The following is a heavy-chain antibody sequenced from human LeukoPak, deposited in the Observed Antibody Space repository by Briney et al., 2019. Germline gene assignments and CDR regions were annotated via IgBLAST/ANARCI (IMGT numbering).Heavy chain of an antibody. CDR1: GFSSTTHA. CDR2: ISGSGGST. J-gene: IGHJ4*02. CDR3: AKDQDPHSYGSGSYAPFDY. V-gene: IGHV3-23*01. D-gene: IGHD3-10*01. Sequence: GSLRLSCVASGFSSTTHAMGWVRQAPGKGLEWVSHISGSGGSTKYSGSVKGRFTISRDNSKNTLYLQINSLGADDTAVYYCAKDQDPHSYGSGSYAPFDYWGQGTLVTVSS.